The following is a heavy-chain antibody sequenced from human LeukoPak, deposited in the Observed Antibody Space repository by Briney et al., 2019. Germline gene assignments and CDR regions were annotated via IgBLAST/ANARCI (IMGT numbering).Heavy chain of an antibody. CDR2: ISSSGSTR. V-gene: IGHV3-48*03. Sequence: GGSLRLSCAASGFTFSSYEMNWVRQAPGKGLEWVSYISSSGSTRYYADSVKGRFTISRDNAKNSLYLQMNSLRAEYTAVYYCARDRDCSSTSCYSYGMGVWGQGTTVTVS. D-gene: IGHD2-2*02. J-gene: IGHJ6*02. CDR1: GFTFSSYE. CDR3: ARDRDCSSTSCYSYGMGV.